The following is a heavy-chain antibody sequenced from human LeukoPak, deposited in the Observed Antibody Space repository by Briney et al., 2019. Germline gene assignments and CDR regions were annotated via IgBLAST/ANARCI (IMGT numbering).Heavy chain of an antibody. D-gene: IGHD5-18*01. CDR3: AREGWIQLWLGYFDY. J-gene: IGHJ4*02. CDR2: ISYDGSNK. V-gene: IGHV3-30*04. Sequence: GGSLRLSCAASGFTFSSYAMHWVRQAPGKGLEWVAVISYDGSNKYYADSVKGRFTISRDNSKNTLYLQMNSLRAEDTAVYYCAREGWIQLWLGYFDYWGQGTLVTASS. CDR1: GFTFSSYA.